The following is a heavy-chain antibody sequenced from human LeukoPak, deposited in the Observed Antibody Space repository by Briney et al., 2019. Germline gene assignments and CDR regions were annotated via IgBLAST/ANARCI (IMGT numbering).Heavy chain of an antibody. J-gene: IGHJ4*02. CDR2: ISSSSSYT. V-gene: IGHV3-11*06. CDR3: ARVDILTGYFDY. CDR1: GFTFSDYY. Sequence: GGSLRLSCAASGFTFSDYYMGWIRQAPGKGLEWVSYISSSSSYTNYADSVKGRFTISRDNAKNSLYLQMNSLRAEATAVYYCARVDILTGYFDYWGQGTLVTVSS. D-gene: IGHD3-9*01.